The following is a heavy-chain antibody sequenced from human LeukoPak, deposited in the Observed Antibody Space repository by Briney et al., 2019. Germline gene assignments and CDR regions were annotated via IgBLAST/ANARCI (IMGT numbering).Heavy chain of an antibody. D-gene: IGHD1-7*01. CDR1: GGSISSYY. V-gene: IGHV4-4*07. CDR2: IYTGGST. J-gene: IGHJ5*02. Sequence: SETLSLTCTVSGGSISSYYWSWIRQPAGKGLEWIGRIYTGGSTNYNPSLKSRVTMSVDTSKNQFSLNLSSVTAADTAVYYCARDRNWNYQGNWFDPWGQGTLVTVSS. CDR3: ARDRNWNYQGNWFDP.